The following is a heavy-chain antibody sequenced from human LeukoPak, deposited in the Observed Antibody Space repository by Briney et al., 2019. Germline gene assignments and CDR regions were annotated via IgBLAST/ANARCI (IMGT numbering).Heavy chain of an antibody. CDR3: AKDPYYDSSGYFDY. CDR1: GFTFSSYA. Sequence: GGSLRLSCAASGFTFSSYAMSWVRQAPGKGLEWVSAISGSGGSTYYADSVKGRFTISRDNAKNSLYLQMNSLRAEDTALYYCAKDPYYDSSGYFDYWGQGTLVTVSS. V-gene: IGHV3-23*01. J-gene: IGHJ4*02. D-gene: IGHD3-22*01. CDR2: ISGSGGST.